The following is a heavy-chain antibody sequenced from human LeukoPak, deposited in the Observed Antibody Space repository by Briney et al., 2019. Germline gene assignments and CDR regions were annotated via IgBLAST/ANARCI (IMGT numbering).Heavy chain of an antibody. V-gene: IGHV5-51*01. CDR1: GYTFVDYW. CDR3: ARLGVVVGAHDY. CDR2: IYPSDSDT. D-gene: IGHD1-26*01. J-gene: IGHJ4*02. Sequence: GESLKISCRGSGYTFVDYWSGWVRQMPGKGLEWIGFIYPSDSDTRYSPSFQGQVTISADKSISTAYLQWSSLKASDTAMYYCARLGVVVGAHDYWGQGTLVTVSS.